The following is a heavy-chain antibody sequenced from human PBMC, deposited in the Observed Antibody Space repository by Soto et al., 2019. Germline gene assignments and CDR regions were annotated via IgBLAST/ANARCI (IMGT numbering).Heavy chain of an antibody. CDR1: GFTFSDYY. Sequence: GGSLRLSCAASGFTFSDYYMSWIRQAPGKGLEWVSYISSTGSTINYADSVKGRFTISRDNAKNSLYLQMSSLRADDTAVYYCARRRCSGDSCYLDYWGQGTQVTVSS. D-gene: IGHD2-15*01. CDR2: ISSTGSTI. J-gene: IGHJ4*02. V-gene: IGHV3-11*01. CDR3: ARRRCSGDSCYLDY.